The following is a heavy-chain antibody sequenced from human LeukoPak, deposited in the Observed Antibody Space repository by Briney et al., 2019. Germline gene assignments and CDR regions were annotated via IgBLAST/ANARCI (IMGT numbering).Heavy chain of an antibody. J-gene: IGHJ4*02. D-gene: IGHD6-19*01. CDR3: ARDSSGWSAGDY. CDR1: GYSISIGYY. CDR2: IYHSGST. Sequence: SETLSLTCTVAGYSISIGYYWGWIRQPPGKGLEWIGSIYHSGSTYYNPSLKSRVTISVDTSKNQFSLKLSSVTAADTAVYYCARDSSGWSAGDYWGQGTLVTVPS. V-gene: IGHV4-38-2*02.